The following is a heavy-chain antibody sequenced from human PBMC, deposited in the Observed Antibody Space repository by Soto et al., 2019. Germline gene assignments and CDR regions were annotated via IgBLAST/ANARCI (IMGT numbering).Heavy chain of an antibody. CDR1: GFAFDDYA. D-gene: IGHD3-10*01. J-gene: IGHJ6*04. Sequence: LRLSCAASGFAFDDYAMHWVRQAPGKGLEWVSGISWNSGSIGYADSVKGRFTISRDNAKNSLYLQMNSLRAEDTALYYCAKDSGKGRGYYYGMDVWGKGTTVTVSS. CDR2: ISWNSGSI. CDR3: AKDSGKGRGYYYGMDV. V-gene: IGHV3-9*01.